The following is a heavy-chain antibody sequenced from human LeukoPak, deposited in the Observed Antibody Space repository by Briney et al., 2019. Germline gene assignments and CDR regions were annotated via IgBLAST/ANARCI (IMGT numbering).Heavy chain of an antibody. V-gene: IGHV3-30*02. Sequence: GGSLRLSCVASGSTFSNYGMHWVRQAPGKGLEWVAFIRYDGSDKYYADSVKGRFTISRDNSKNSLYLQMNSLRAEDTAVYYCAKDQRNYYGSGSLDYWGQGTLVTVSS. CDR1: GSTFSNYG. D-gene: IGHD3-10*01. CDR3: AKDQRNYYGSGSLDY. J-gene: IGHJ4*02. CDR2: IRYDGSDK.